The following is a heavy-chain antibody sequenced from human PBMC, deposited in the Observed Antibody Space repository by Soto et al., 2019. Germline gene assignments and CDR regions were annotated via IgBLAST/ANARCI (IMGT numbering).Heavy chain of an antibody. CDR1: GGSFSGYY. J-gene: IGHJ6*02. CDR3: ARDVPPGRGSPNFYYYGMDV. Sequence: PSETLSLTCAVYGGSFSGYYWSWIRQPPGKGLEWIGEINHSGSTNYNPSLKSRVTISVDTSKNQFSLKLSSVTAADTAVYYCARDVPPGRGSPNFYYYGMDVWGQGATVTVSS. CDR2: INHSGST. D-gene: IGHD3-10*01. V-gene: IGHV4-34*01.